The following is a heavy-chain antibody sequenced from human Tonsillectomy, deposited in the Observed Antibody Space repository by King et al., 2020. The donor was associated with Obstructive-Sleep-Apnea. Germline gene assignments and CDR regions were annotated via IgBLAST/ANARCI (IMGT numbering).Heavy chain of an antibody. CDR3: ARDLGGNYWGGADY. CDR1: GASVSSTRYY. Sequence: QLQESGPGLAKPSETVSLTCTVSGASVSSTRYYWSWIRQPPGKGLEWIGYIYYSGNTNSNPSVRSRVTISMDTSKNQLSLQLTSVTAADPAVYYCARDLGGNYWGGADYWGQGTLVTVSS. V-gene: IGHV4-61*01. J-gene: IGHJ4*02. CDR2: IYYSGNT. D-gene: IGHD1-26*01.